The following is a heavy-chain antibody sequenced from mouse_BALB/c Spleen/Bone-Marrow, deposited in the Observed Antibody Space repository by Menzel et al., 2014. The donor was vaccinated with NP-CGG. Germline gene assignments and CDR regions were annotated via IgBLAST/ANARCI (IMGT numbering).Heavy chain of an antibody. CDR3: ARNYYGYDGYFDY. Sequence: EVKLVESGGGLVKPGGSLKLSCAASGFTFSSNGMSWVRQTPEKRLEGVATISGGGNYTYYPDSVKGRFTISRDNAKNNLYLQMSSLRSEDTALYYCARNYYGYDGYFDYWGQGTTLTVSS. J-gene: IGHJ2*01. CDR1: GFTFSSNG. D-gene: IGHD2-2*01. CDR2: ISGGGNYT. V-gene: IGHV5-9-2*01.